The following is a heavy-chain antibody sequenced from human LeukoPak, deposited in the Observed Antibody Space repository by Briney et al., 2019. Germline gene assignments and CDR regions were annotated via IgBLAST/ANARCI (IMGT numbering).Heavy chain of an antibody. J-gene: IGHJ3*02. CDR2: IDPSGGSK. CDR3: ARLGVHNAFDI. V-gene: IGHV1-46*01. CDR1: GYTFTRYY. Sequence: ASVKVSCKASGYTFTRYYMHWVRQAPGQGLERMGIIDPSGGSKSYAQKFQGRVTMTRDTSTSTVYMELSSLRSEDTAVYYCARLGVHNAFDIWGQGTMVTVSS. D-gene: IGHD3-16*01.